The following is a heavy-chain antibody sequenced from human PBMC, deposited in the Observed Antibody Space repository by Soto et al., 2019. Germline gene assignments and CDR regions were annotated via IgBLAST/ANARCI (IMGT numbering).Heavy chain of an antibody. CDR3: VRGNYEKSIDY. CDR1: GGSISSYY. Sequence: PSETLSLTCTVSGGSISSYYWSWIRQPPGKGLEWIGYIYYSGSTNYNPSLKSRVTISVDTSKNQFSLKLSSVTAADTAVYYCVRGNYEKSIDYWGQGTLVTVSS. V-gene: IGHV4-59*08. CDR2: IYYSGST. J-gene: IGHJ4*02. D-gene: IGHD3-22*01.